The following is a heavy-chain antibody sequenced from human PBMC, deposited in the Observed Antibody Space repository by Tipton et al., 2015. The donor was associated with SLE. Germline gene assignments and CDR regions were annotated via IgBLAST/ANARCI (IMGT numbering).Heavy chain of an antibody. Sequence: LSLTCTVSSGSIFSSNHYWGWIRQPPGKGLEWIGNIFYTGSTSYNPSLKSRVTISVHTSKNQFSLNLSSVTAADTAVYYCARGLGSKFSWWVDAFDLWGQGTVVTVSS. CDR1: SGSIFSSNHY. CDR3: ARGLGSKFSWWVDAFDL. V-gene: IGHV4-39*07. D-gene: IGHD2-21*01. CDR2: IFYTGST. J-gene: IGHJ3*01.